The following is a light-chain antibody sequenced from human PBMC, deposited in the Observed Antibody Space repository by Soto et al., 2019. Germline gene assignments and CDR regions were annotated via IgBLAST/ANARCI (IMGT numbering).Light chain of an antibody. V-gene: IGKV1-39*01. CDR3: QQCYSTPRVT. Sequence: RQRTQSPSSLSASVGDRVTITCRASQSISSYLNWYQQKPGKAPKLLIYAASSLQSGVPSRFSGSGSGTDFTLTIRSLQPEDFATYYCQQCYSTPRVTFGQGTKLEIK. J-gene: IGKJ2*01. CDR1: QSISSY. CDR2: AAS.